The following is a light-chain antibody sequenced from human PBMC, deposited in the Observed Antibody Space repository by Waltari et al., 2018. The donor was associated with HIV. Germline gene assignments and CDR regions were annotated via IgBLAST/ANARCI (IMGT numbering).Light chain of an antibody. CDR1: QNIGNY. V-gene: IGKV3-11*01. CDR3: QQRSNWPPVT. Sequence: VLTQSPSTLSLSQGAGATLSCRASQNIGNYLAWYQQKPGQAPRLLIYDASTRASGIPARFSGSGSGTDFTLTISSLEPEDVAVYYCQQRSNWPPVTFGQGTRLEI. J-gene: IGKJ5*01. CDR2: DAS.